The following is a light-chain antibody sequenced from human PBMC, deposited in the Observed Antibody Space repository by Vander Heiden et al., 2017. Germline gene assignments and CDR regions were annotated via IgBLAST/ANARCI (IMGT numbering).Light chain of an antibody. CDR2: GAA. V-gene: IGKV3-20*01. Sequence: EIVLTQSPGTLSLSPGERATLTCRASQSVSSSYLAWYQQKPGQAPRILIYGAASRATGIPDRFSGSGCGTEFTLTISRLEPEDFAVYYCQQYGSSPPWTFGQGTKVEIK. CDR3: QQYGSSPPWT. CDR1: QSVSSSY. J-gene: IGKJ1*01.